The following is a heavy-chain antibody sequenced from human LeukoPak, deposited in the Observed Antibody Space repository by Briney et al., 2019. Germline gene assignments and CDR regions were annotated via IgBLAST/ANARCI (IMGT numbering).Heavy chain of an antibody. D-gene: IGHD3-22*01. Sequence: GGSLRLSCAASGFTFTTYSMNWVRQAPGKGLEWVSSISSSSNYIFYADSVKSRFTISRDNAKNSLYLQMNTLRAEDTAVYYCARASVQYYDSSGYPTPDYWGQGTLVTVSS. CDR3: ARASVQYYDSSGYPTPDY. V-gene: IGHV3-21*01. J-gene: IGHJ4*02. CDR2: ISSSSNYI. CDR1: GFTFTTYS.